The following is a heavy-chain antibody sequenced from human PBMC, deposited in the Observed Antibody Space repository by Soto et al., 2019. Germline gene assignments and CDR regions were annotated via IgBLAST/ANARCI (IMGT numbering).Heavy chain of an antibody. Sequence: GGSLRLSCAASGFTFSSYGMHWVRQAPGKGLEWVAVIWYDGSNKYYADSVKGRSTISRDNSKNTLYLQMNSLRAEDTAVYYCARGLACSGGSCYSPAFDIWGQGTMVTV. V-gene: IGHV3-33*01. CDR1: GFTFSSYG. CDR3: ARGLACSGGSCYSPAFDI. J-gene: IGHJ3*02. D-gene: IGHD2-15*01. CDR2: IWYDGSNK.